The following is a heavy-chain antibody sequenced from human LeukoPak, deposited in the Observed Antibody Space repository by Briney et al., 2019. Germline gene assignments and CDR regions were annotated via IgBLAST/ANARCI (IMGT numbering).Heavy chain of an antibody. V-gene: IGHV3-33*01. CDR2: IWYDGSNK. CDR3: ARDGWETTVIYYYYYGMDV. Sequence: GGSLRLSCAASGFTFSSYGMHWVRQAPGKGLEWVAAIWYDGSNKYYADSVKGRFTISRDNSKNTLYLQMNSLRAEDTAVYYCARDGWETTVIYYYYYGMDVWGQGTTVTVSS. J-gene: IGHJ6*02. CDR1: GFTFSSYG. D-gene: IGHD4-17*01.